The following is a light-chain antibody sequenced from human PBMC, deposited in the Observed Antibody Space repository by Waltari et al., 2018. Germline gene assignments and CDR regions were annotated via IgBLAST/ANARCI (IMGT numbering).Light chain of an antibody. V-gene: IGKV1-33*01. Sequence: DIQMTQSPSSLSASVGDRVTITCQASQDIINYLNCYQQTPGKAPKLLIYDASNLATGVPSRFSGGGSGTDFSYTISSLHPEDVGTYYCQQYENLPYTFGQGTKLEIK. CDR1: QDIINY. CDR3: QQYENLPYT. CDR2: DAS. J-gene: IGKJ2*01.